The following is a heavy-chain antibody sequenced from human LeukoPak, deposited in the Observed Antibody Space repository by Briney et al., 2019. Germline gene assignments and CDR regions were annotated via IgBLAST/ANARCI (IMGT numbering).Heavy chain of an antibody. Sequence: GGSLRLSCTASGFTFRSYAMSWVRQAPGKGLEWVSAISGSGGSTYYADSVKGRFTISSDNSKNTLYLQMNSLRAEDTAVYYCAKTNVEQWLVNGFDYWGQGTLVTVSS. CDR2: ISGSGGST. CDR1: GFTFRSYA. V-gene: IGHV3-23*01. CDR3: AKTNVEQWLVNGFDY. J-gene: IGHJ4*02. D-gene: IGHD6-19*01.